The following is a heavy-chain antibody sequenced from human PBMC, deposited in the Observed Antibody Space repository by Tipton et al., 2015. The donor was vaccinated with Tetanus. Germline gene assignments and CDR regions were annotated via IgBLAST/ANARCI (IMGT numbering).Heavy chain of an antibody. CDR3: ASWSQVESFDI. D-gene: IGHD3-3*01. CDR2: INPSGGRT. V-gene: IGHV1-46*01. Sequence: QLAQSGAEVKKPGASVNVSCKASGYTFTSYFMQWVRQAPGQGLEWMGIINPSGGRTNYVQKFQGRLTMTRDKSTSTVYMELSSLRSEDTAVYYCASWSQVESFDIWGQGTMVTVSS. J-gene: IGHJ3*02. CDR1: GYTFTSYF.